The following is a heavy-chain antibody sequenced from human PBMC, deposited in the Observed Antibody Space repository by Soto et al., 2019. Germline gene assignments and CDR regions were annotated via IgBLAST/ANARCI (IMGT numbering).Heavy chain of an antibody. V-gene: IGHV1-2*04. Sequence: GASVKVSCKASGYTFTGYYMHWVRQAPGQGLEWMGWINPNSGGTNYAQTFQGWVTMTRDTSISTVYMDLKLRSDDTAVYYCARTWNKVGAAFAVGYFDFWGLGTLVTVSS. D-gene: IGHD1-26*01. CDR2: INPNSGGT. CDR1: GYTFTGYY. CDR3: ARTWNKVGAAFAVGYFDF. J-gene: IGHJ4*02.